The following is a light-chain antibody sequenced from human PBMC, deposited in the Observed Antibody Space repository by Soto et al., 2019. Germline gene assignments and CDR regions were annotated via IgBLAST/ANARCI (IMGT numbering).Light chain of an antibody. CDR2: AVS. CDR3: QQSYRTPYT. V-gene: IGKV1-39*01. J-gene: IGKJ2*01. CDR1: QSISKY. Sequence: DIQMTQSPSSLSASVGDRVTITCRASQSISKYLNWYQQKPGKAPSLLMYAVSSSQGGVPPRFSGSASGTNFSLTIAGLQREDFATYHCQQSYRTPYTFGQGTKVDIK.